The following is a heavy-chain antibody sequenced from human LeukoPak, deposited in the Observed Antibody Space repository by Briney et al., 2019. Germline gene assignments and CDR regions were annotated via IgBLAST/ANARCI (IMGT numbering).Heavy chain of an antibody. J-gene: IGHJ4*02. D-gene: IGHD3-10*01. CDR2: IKQDGSER. Sequence: GGSLRLSCAASGFTFSGFSMSWVRQSPTKGLEWVANIKQDGSERYYVDSVEGRFTISRDNAKNSLSLQMNNLRVEDTAVYYCARAGSYWHYVYWGQGTVVTVSS. CDR1: GFTFSGFS. CDR3: ARAGSYWHYVY. V-gene: IGHV3-7*01.